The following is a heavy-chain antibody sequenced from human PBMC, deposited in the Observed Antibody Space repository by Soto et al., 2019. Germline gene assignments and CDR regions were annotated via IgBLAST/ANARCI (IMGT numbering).Heavy chain of an antibody. D-gene: IGHD3-3*01. V-gene: IGHV4-59*01. J-gene: IGHJ5*02. CDR3: AGVGGIGSPLFGGHLAWFDP. CDR2: IYYSGST. Sequence: SETLSLTCTVSGGSISSYYWSWIRQPPGKGLEWIGYIYYSGSTNYNPSLKSRVTISVDTSKNQFSLKLSSVTAADTAVYYCAGVGGIGSPLFGGHLAWFDPWGQGTLVTSPQ. CDR1: GGSISSYY.